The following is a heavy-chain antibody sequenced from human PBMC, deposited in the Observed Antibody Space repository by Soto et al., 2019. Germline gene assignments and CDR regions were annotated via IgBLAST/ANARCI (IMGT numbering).Heavy chain of an antibody. D-gene: IGHD1-26*01. J-gene: IGHJ6*02. CDR2: IIDSGGST. CDR3: GKGRSYYYYYGVDV. Sequence: GGSLRLSCAASGFTFSSFAMGWVRQAPGKGLEWVSDIIDSGGSTYYADSVKGRFTISRDNSKSTLYLQMNSLRAEDTAVYYCGKGRSYYYYYGVDVWGQGTTVTVSS. CDR1: GFTFSSFA. V-gene: IGHV3-23*01.